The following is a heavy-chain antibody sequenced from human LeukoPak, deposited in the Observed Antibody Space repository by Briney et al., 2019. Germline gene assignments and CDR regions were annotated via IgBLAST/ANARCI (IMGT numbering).Heavy chain of an antibody. J-gene: IGHJ4*02. D-gene: IGHD6-19*01. V-gene: IGHV4-39*01. CDR1: GGSISSGPYY. CDR2: IFPSGST. CDR3: ARHGSLSSGLYI. Sequence: SETLSLTCIVSGGSISSGPYYWGWIRQPPGKGLEWIGSIFPSGSTYSNPSLKSRVTISVDTSKNQFSLKLSSVTAADTAVYYCARHGSLSSGLYIRGQGSLVTVPS.